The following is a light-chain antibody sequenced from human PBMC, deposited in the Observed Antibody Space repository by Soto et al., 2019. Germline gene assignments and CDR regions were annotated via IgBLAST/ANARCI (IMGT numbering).Light chain of an antibody. CDR3: SSYLSAITLV. CDR1: SSDIGAYKY. Sequence: QSALTQPASVSGSPGQSITISCTGTSSDIGAYKYVSWYQQHPGKALKLMIYEDTNRPSGCSNRFSGSRSDNTASLSISGLQAEDEADYYCSSYLSAITLVFGTGTKVTVL. V-gene: IGLV2-14*01. J-gene: IGLJ1*01. CDR2: EDT.